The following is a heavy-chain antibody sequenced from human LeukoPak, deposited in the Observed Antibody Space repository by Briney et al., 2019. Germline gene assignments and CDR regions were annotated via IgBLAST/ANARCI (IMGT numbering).Heavy chain of an antibody. CDR1: GFTFSSYE. D-gene: IGHD1-20*01. CDR2: IKQDGSEK. CDR3: ARLLVYNSGGEAFDH. Sequence: PGGSLRLSCAASGFTFSSYEMNWVRQAPGKGLEWVANIKQDGSEKYYVDSVKGRFTISRDNAKNSLYLQMNSLRAEDTAVYCCARLLVYNSGGEAFDHWGQGTLVTVSS. V-gene: IGHV3-7*01. J-gene: IGHJ4*02.